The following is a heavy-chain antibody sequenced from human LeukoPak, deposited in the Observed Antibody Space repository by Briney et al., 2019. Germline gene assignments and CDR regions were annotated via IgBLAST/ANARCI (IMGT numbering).Heavy chain of an antibody. V-gene: IGHV3-11*05. CDR3: ARESKYSGYVDY. CDR2: MTISRSYT. CDR1: GFTFSDSY. Sequence: GGSLRLSCAASGFTFSDSYMSWIRQAPGRGPGWVSYMTISRSYTNYADSVKGRFTSSSDNATNSLYLQLNSLRAEDTAVYYCARESKYSGYVDYWGQGALVTVSS. J-gene: IGHJ4*02. D-gene: IGHD5-12*01.